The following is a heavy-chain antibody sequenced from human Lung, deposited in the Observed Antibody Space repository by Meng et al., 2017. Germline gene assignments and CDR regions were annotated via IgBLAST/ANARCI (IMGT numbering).Heavy chain of an antibody. J-gene: IGHJ4*02. D-gene: IGHD6-19*01. V-gene: IGHV1-18*01. Sequence: QVHLVQAGLEVKKPGASAKASCKASGYTFTTYGISWLRQAPGQGLEWMGWIDPGNGNRDFAEKFQDRLTMSNDTSSSTVYMELTRLTSDDTAVYYCARDRQWLFDYWGQGALVTVSS. CDR3: ARDRQWLFDY. CDR2: IDPGNGNR. CDR1: GYTFTTYG.